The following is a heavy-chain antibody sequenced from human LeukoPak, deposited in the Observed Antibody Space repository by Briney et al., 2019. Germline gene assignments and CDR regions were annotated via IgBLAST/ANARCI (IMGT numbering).Heavy chain of an antibody. Sequence: PSETLSLTCTVSSDSISTYCWSWIRQPPGKGLEWIGYIYYSGSTNYNPSLKSRVTISVDTSKNQFSLKLSSVTAADTAVYYCARTTEGGYTYDYFYYYYMDVWGKGTTVTISS. V-gene: IGHV4-59*01. J-gene: IGHJ6*03. D-gene: IGHD5-18*01. CDR2: IYYSGST. CDR3: ARTTEGGYTYDYFYYYYMDV. CDR1: SDSISTYC.